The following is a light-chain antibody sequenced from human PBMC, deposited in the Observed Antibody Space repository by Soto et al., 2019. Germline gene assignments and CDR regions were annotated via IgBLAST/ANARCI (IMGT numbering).Light chain of an antibody. J-gene: IGLJ1*01. CDR3: SSFAGISTV. CDR2: EVS. CDR1: SSDVGGYNY. Sequence: QSVLTQPPSASGSPGQSVTISCTGTSSDVGGYNYVSWYQQHPGKAPKLVIYEVSKRPSGVPGRFSGSKSGNTASLTVSGLQAEDEADYYCSSFAGISTVFGTGTKVTVL. V-gene: IGLV2-8*01.